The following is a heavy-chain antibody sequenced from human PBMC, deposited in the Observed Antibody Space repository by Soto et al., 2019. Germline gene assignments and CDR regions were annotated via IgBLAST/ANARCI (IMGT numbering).Heavy chain of an antibody. CDR3: GRDPNLWEFEY. CDR2: GSYDGSDK. V-gene: IGHV3-30-3*01. Sequence: PVGLLRLSCAASGFNFRSYAVHWVRQTPGTGLEWVGVGSYDGSDKYYSDSVKGRFTISRDNSKNTLYLQMNSLRPEDTVVCSCGRDPNLWEFEYWGKGTLVTVSS. J-gene: IGHJ4*02. CDR1: GFNFRSYA. D-gene: IGHD3-16*01.